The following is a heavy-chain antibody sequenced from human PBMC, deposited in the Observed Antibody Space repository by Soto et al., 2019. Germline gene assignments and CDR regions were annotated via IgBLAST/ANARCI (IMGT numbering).Heavy chain of an antibody. Sequence: QVQLVQSGAEVKKPGSSVKVSCKASGGTFSSYTISWVRQAPGQGLEWMGRIIPILGIANYAQKFQGRVTITADKSTSTADMELSSLRSEDTAVYYCARGGTYYDFWSGYRTGSYYYMDVWGKGTTVTVSS. V-gene: IGHV1-69*02. J-gene: IGHJ6*03. CDR2: IIPILGIA. CDR1: GGTFSSYT. CDR3: ARGGTYYDFWSGYRTGSYYYMDV. D-gene: IGHD3-3*01.